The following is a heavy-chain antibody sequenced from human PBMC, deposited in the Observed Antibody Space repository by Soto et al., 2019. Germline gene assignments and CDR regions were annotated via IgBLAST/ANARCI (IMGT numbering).Heavy chain of an antibody. CDR1: GFTFSSYG. CDR3: ARDLTIFGVVGNWFDP. D-gene: IGHD3-3*01. V-gene: IGHV3-33*01. Sequence: QVQLVESGGGVVQPGRSLRLSCAASGFTFSSYGMHWVRQAPGKGLEWVAVIWYDGSNKYYADSVKGRFTISRDNSKNMLYLQMNSLRAEDTAVYYCARDLTIFGVVGNWFDPWGQGTLVTVSS. J-gene: IGHJ5*02. CDR2: IWYDGSNK.